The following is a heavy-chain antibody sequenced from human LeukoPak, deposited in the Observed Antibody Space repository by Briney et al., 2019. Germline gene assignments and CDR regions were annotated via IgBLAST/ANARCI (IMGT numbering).Heavy chain of an antibody. CDR1: GFTFDDYG. CDR2: INWNGGST. CDR3: ARDLDDSSQEHRGYFDY. J-gene: IGHJ4*02. Sequence: GGSLRLSCEASGFTFDDYGMSWVRQAPGKGLEWVSGINWNGGSTGYADSVKGRFTISRDNAKNSLYLQMNSLRAEDTALYHCARDLDDSSQEHRGYFDYWGQGTLVTVSS. V-gene: IGHV3-20*01. D-gene: IGHD3-22*01.